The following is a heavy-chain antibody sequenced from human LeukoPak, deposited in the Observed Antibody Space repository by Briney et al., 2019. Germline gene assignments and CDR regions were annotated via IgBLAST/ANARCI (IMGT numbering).Heavy chain of an antibody. CDR2: IYHSGST. Sequence: SETLSLTCTVSGYSISSGYYWGWIRPPPGKGLEWIGSIYHSGSTYYNPSLKSRVTISVDNSKNQFSLKLSSVTAADTAVYYCATDGGVIVDYWGQGTLVTVSS. D-gene: IGHD3-16*01. CDR3: ATDGGVIVDY. CDR1: GYSISSGYY. V-gene: IGHV4-38-2*02. J-gene: IGHJ4*02.